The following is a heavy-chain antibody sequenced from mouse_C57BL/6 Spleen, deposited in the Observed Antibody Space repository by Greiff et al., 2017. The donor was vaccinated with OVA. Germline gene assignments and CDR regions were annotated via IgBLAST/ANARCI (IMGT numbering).Heavy chain of an antibody. CDR1: GYTFTSYW. CDR3: ARLLLRPSREAMDY. V-gene: IGHV1-55*01. Sequence: QVQLQQPGAELVKPGASVKMSCKASGYTFTSYWITWVKQRPGQGLEWIGDIYPGSGSTNYNEKFKSKATLTVDTSSSTAYMQLSSLTSEDSAVYYCARLLLRPSREAMDYWGQGTSVTVSS. J-gene: IGHJ4*01. CDR2: IYPGSGST. D-gene: IGHD1-1*01.